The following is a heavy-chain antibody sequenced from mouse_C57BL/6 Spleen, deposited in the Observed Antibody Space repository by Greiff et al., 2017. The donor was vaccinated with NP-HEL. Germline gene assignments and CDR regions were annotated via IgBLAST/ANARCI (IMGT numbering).Heavy chain of an antibody. CDR3: ARGGYGSSYWYFDV. CDR1: GYTFTDYY. V-gene: IGHV1-76*01. D-gene: IGHD1-1*01. CDR2: IYPGSGNT. Sequence: QVQLKESGAELVRPGASVKLSCKASGYTFTDYYINWVKQRPGQGLEWIARIYPGSGNTYYNEKFKGKATLTAEKSSSTAYMQLSSLTSEDSAVYFCARGGYGSSYWYFDVWGTGTTVTVSS. J-gene: IGHJ1*03.